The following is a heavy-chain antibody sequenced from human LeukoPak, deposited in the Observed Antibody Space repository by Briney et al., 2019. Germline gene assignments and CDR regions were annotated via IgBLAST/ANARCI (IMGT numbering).Heavy chain of an antibody. J-gene: IGHJ3*02. CDR2: ISGSGGSA. Sequence: GGSLRLSCAVSGFTFSRFAMNWVRQAPGQGLEWISIISGSGGSAYYADSVKGRFIISRDNFKNTVNLEMSSLRAEDTAVYYCVPEGFDIWGQGTMVTVSS. V-gene: IGHV3-23*01. CDR3: VPEGFDI. CDR1: GFTFSRFA.